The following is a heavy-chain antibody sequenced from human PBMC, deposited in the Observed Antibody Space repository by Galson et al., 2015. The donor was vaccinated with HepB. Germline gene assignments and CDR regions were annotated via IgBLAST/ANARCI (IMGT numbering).Heavy chain of an antibody. J-gene: IGHJ6*02. CDR3: ARDRLGYYGLDV. CDR2: IGGSGSTI. D-gene: IGHD6-19*01. V-gene: IGHV3-48*02. Sequence: SLRLSCAASGFTFSNYAMNWVRQAPGKGLEWLSNIGGSGSTIYYADSVKGRFTISRDNAKNSLYLQINSLTDEDTAVYYCARDRLGYYGLDVWGHGTTVTVSS. CDR1: GFTFSNYA.